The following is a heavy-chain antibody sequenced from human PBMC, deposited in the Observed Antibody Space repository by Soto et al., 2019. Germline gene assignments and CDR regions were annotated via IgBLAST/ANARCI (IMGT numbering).Heavy chain of an antibody. CDR2: VYYSGNT. CDR3: ARKGAAASYAHYYMDV. V-gene: IGHV4-59*01. Sequence: QVQLQESGPGLVKPSETLSLTCTVSGGSISPYYWSWIRQPPGKGLEWIGYVYYSGNTNYNPSLESRVTISVDTSRTRFSLNLTSATPADTAVYYCARKGAAASYAHYYMDVWGRGTAVTVSS. J-gene: IGHJ6*03. D-gene: IGHD6-13*01. CDR1: GGSISPYY.